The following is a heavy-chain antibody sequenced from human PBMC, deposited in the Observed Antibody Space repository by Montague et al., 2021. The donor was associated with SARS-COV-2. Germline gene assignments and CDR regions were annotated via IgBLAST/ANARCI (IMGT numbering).Heavy chain of an antibody. CDR3: VFLGGHFDY. CDR2: INSDGSST. D-gene: IGHD3-10*01. CDR1: GFTFSSYW. J-gene: IGHJ4*02. Sequence: SLRLSCAASGFTFSSYWMHWVRQAPGKGLVWVSRINSDGSSTSYADSVKGRFTISGDNAKNTLYLQMNSLRAEDTAVYYCVFLGGHFDYWGQGTLVTVSS. V-gene: IGHV3-74*01.